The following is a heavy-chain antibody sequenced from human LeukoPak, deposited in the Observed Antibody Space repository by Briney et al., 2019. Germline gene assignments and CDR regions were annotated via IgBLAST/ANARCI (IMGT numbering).Heavy chain of an antibody. Sequence: SETLSLTCSVSGYSISTGSYWGWIRQPPGKGLEWIGSIYHSGSTYYKPSLKSRVTISVDTSKNQFSLKLSSVTAADTAVYYCARQAYWGQGTLVTVSS. CDR3: ARQAY. CDR2: IYHSGST. CDR1: GYSISTGSY. V-gene: IGHV4-38-2*02. J-gene: IGHJ4*02.